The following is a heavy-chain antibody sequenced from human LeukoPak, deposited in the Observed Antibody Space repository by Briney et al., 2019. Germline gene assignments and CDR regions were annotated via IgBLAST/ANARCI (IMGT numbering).Heavy chain of an antibody. J-gene: IGHJ4*02. CDR2: ISHSGSS. CDR1: GGSITSYF. CDR3: AGSYSSGWYGY. V-gene: IGHV4-59*08. D-gene: IGHD6-19*01. Sequence: SETLSLTCIVSGGSITSYFWNWIRQSPEKGLEWIGYISHSGSSSYSSSLKSRVTMSIDTSNNQLSLKLTSVTAADTAVYYCAGSYSSGWYGYWGQGTLVTVSS.